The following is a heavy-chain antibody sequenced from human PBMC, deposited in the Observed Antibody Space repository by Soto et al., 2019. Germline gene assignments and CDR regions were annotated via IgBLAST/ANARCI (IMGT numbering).Heavy chain of an antibody. V-gene: IGHV3-21*01. CDR3: AGERSALPGARDAMDV. D-gene: IGHD1-26*01. CDR1: GFNFNTYS. J-gene: IGHJ6*02. CDR2: ISASGGYK. Sequence: EVRLVESGGGLVKPGGSLRVSCAASGFNFNTYSMNWVRQAPGKGLEWVSFISASGGYKYYADSVRGRFSIYRDTAKKSVYLEMNSLTADDTAVYYCAGERSALPGARDAMDVWGQGTTVTVSS.